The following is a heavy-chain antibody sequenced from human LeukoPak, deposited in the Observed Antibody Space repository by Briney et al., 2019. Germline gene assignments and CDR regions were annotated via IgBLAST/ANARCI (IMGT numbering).Heavy chain of an antibody. CDR3: AKRYSVDY. CDR2: ITSNGGST. CDR1: GFTFSSYA. D-gene: IGHD2-15*01. V-gene: IGHV3-64D*06. J-gene: IGHJ4*02. Sequence: GGSLRLSCSASGFTFSSYAMYWVRQAPGKGLEYVSAITSNGGSTYYADSVKGRFTISRDNSKNMLYLQMTSLRVEDTAVYYCAKRYSVDYWGQGTLVTVSS.